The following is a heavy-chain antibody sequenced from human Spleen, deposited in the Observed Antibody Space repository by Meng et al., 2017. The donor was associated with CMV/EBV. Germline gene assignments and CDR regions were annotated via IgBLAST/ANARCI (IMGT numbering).Heavy chain of an antibody. CDR2: IDDAGTT. D-gene: IGHD4-23*01. J-gene: IGHJ4*02. CDR1: GSLSGYY. V-gene: IGHV4-34*01. CDR3: ARSGLHGGNSRKARNFDL. Sequence: SETLSLTCAVYGSLSGYYWSWIRQTPGKGLEWIAEIDDAGTTNHNPPLNSRVMISVDTSKRQISLRLRSVTAADTAVYYCARSGLHGGNSRKARNFDLWGQGTLVTVS.